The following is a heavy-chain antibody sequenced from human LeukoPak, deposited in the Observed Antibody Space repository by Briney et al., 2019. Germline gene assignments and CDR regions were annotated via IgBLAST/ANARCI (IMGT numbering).Heavy chain of an antibody. CDR1: GGSISSYY. D-gene: IGHD3-22*01. V-gene: IGHV4-4*07. J-gene: IGHJ4*02. Sequence: SETLSLTCTVSGGSISSYYWSWIRQPAGKGLEWIGRIYTSGSTNYNPSLKSRVTMSVDTSENQFSLKLNSVTAADTAVYYCAREGPTWIVVGFFDYWGQGTLVTVSS. CDR3: AREGPTWIVVGFFDY. CDR2: IYTSGST.